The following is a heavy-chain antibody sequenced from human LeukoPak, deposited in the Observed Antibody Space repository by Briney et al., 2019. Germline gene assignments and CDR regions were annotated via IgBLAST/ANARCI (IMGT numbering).Heavy chain of an antibody. CDR2: INGYGDTT. Sequence: GGSLRLSCAASGFTFSIYTMTWVRQAPGKGLEWVSTINGYGDTTFYADSVKGRFTISRDNSKSTLFLQVNSLRAEDTAVYYCAKELGYGAAQPAFDIWGQGTMVTVSS. J-gene: IGHJ3*02. CDR3: AKELGYGAAQPAFDI. V-gene: IGHV3-23*01. D-gene: IGHD4-17*01. CDR1: GFTFSIYT.